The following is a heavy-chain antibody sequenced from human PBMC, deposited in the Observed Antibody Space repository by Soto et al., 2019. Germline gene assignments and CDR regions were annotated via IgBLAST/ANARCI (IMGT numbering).Heavy chain of an antibody. CDR3: ATSSDWSPLLDY. CDR1: GYTFVDYF. J-gene: IGHJ4*02. Sequence: ASVKVSCKTSGYTFVDYFIHWVRQAPGQGLEWMGIISLRHHSTSYAQKFQDRLSVTRDPSSTTIYMELSSLSSDDTAFYYCATSSDWSPLLDYWGQGTLVTVSS. D-gene: IGHD6-19*01. V-gene: IGHV1-46*03. CDR2: ISLRHHST.